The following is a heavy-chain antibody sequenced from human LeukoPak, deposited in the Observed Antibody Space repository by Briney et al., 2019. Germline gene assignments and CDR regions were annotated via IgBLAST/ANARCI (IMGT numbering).Heavy chain of an antibody. D-gene: IGHD3-3*01. Sequence: GGSLRLSCAASGFTFSSYAMHWVRQAPGKGLGWAAVISYDGTNKYYADSVKGRFTISRDNSKNTLYLQMNSLRAEDTAVYSCARDILEWFYRGDGFDIWGQGTMVTVSS. CDR2: ISYDGTNK. V-gene: IGHV3-30*04. CDR1: GFTFSSYA. J-gene: IGHJ3*02. CDR3: ARDILEWFYRGDGFDI.